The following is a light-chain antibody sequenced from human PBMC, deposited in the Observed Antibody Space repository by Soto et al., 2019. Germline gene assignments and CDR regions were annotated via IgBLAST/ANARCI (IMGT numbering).Light chain of an antibody. CDR2: DTS. V-gene: IGLV7-46*01. J-gene: IGLJ7*01. Sequence: QSVVTQEPSLTVSPGGTVTLTCGSSTGEVTSAHYPYWFQQKPGQAPRALIYDTSNKQSWTPARFSGSLLGGKAALTLSGAQPEDEAEYYCLLSYTDARAAVFGGGTQLTVL. CDR3: LLSYTDARAAV. CDR1: TGEVTSAHY.